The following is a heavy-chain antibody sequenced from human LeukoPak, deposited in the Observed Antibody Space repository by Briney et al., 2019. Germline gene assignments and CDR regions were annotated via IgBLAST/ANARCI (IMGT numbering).Heavy chain of an antibody. V-gene: IGHV1-2*02. CDR3: ARVKGIAVAGSPIDY. Sequence: GASVKVSCKASGYTFTGYYMHWVRQAPGQGLEWMGWINPNSGGTNYAQKFQGRVTMTRDTSISTAYMELSRLRSDDTAVYYCARVKGIAVAGSPIDYWGQGTLVTVSS. CDR2: INPNSGGT. J-gene: IGHJ4*02. D-gene: IGHD6-19*01. CDR1: GYTFTGYY.